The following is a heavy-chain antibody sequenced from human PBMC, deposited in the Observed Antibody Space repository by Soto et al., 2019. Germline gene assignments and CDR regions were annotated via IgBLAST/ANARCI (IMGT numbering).Heavy chain of an antibody. CDR2: IWYDGSNK. V-gene: IGHV3-33*01. D-gene: IGHD3-10*01. CDR1: GFTFSSYG. Sequence: GGSLRLSCAASGFTFSSYGMHWVRQAPGKGLEWVAVIWYDGSNKYYADSVKGRFTISRDNSKNTLYLQMNSLRAGDTAVYYCARAQGSGADAFDIWGQGTMVTVSS. J-gene: IGHJ3*02. CDR3: ARAQGSGADAFDI.